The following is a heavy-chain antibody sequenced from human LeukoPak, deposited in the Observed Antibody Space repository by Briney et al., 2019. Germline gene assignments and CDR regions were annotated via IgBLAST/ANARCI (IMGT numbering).Heavy chain of an antibody. V-gene: IGHV4-59*01. J-gene: IGHJ5*02. D-gene: IGHD4-17*01. CDR3: ARVMTTDDWFDP. CDR1: GGSISSYY. CDR2: IYYSGST. Sequence: SETLSLTCTVSGGSISSYYWSWIRQPPGKGLEWIGYIYYSGSTNYNPSLKSRVTISVDTSKNQFSLKLSSVTAADTAVYYCARVMTTDDWFDPWGQGTLVTVSS.